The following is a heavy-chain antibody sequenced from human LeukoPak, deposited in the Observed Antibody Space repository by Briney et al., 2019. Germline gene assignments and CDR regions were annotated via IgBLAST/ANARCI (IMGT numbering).Heavy chain of an antibody. D-gene: IGHD3-16*01. CDR1: GGSISSGGYY. J-gene: IGHJ1*01. CDR2: IYYSGST. V-gene: IGHV4-31*03. CDR3: ARGGKTQFQH. Sequence: SETLSLTCTVSGGSISSGGYYWSWIRQHPGKGLEWIGYIYYSGSTYYNPSLKSRVTISVDTSKNQFSLKLSSVTAADTAVYHCARGGKTQFQHWGQGTLVTVSS.